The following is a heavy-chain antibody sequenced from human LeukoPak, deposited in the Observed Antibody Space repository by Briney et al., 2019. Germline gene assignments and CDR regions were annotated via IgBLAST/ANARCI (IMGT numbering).Heavy chain of an antibody. V-gene: IGHV1-46*01. D-gene: IGHD4-23*01. CDR3: ARPFYGGNFPFDY. CDR2: INPSGGST. Sequence: ASVKVSCKASGYTFTSYYMHWVRQAPGQGLEWMGIINPSGGSTSYAQKFQGRVTMTRDTSTSTVYMELRSLRSDDTAVYYCARPFYGGNFPFDYWGQGTLVTVSS. J-gene: IGHJ4*02. CDR1: GYTFTSYY.